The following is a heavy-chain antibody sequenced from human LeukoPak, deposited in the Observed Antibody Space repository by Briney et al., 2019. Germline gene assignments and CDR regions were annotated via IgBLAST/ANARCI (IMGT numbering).Heavy chain of an antibody. J-gene: IGHJ4*02. V-gene: IGHV3-15*01. Sequence: GASLRLSCAASGFTFSSYTMSWVRQAPGKGLEWVGRIKSKTDGGTTDYAAPVKGRFTISRDDSKNTLYLQMNSLKTEDTAVYYCTTGDDILTGYVFDYWGQGTLVTVSS. CDR2: IKSKTDGGTT. CDR1: GFTFSSYT. D-gene: IGHD3-9*01. CDR3: TTGDDILTGYVFDY.